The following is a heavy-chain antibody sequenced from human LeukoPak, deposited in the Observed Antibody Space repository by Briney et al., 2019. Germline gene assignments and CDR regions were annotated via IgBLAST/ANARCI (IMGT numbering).Heavy chain of an antibody. CDR3: ARHALVTSISTFNWLDP. V-gene: IGHV4-39*01. CDR2: VFETGSA. J-gene: IGHJ5*02. D-gene: IGHD2-21*02. Sequence: SETLSLTCSVSGGSITSSTNHWGWICQPPGKGLEWIGSVFETGSAYYSPSLKSRVTVSVDTSKNQFSLKLNSVTAADTAVYYCARHALVTSISTFNWLDPWGQGTLVTVSS. CDR1: GGSITSSTNH.